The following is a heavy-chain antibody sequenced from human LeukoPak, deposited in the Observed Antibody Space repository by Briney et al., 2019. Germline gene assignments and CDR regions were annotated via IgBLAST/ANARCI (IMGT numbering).Heavy chain of an antibody. V-gene: IGHV3-30*18. D-gene: IGHD1-26*01. J-gene: IGHJ4*02. CDR2: ISYDGSNK. Sequence: GGSLRLSCAASGFTFSSYGMHWVRQAPGKGLEWVAVISYDGSNKYYADSVKGRFTISRDNSKNTLYLQMNSVRAEDTAVYYCAKVQLDHPPGSGSYWRRDYWGQGTLVTVSS. CDR3: AKVQLDHPPGSGSYWRRDY. CDR1: GFTFSSYG.